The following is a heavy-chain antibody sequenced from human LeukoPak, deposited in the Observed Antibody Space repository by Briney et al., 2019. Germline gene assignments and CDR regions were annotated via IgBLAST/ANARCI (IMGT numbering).Heavy chain of an antibody. CDR1: GGSISSSSYY. V-gene: IGHV4-39*07. CDR3: ARTAFVHYFDY. CDR2: IHYSGST. D-gene: IGHD3-10*02. J-gene: IGHJ4*02. Sequence: PSETLSLTCTVSGGSISSSSYYWGWIRQPPGKGLEWIGSIHYSGSTNYNPSLKSRVTISVDTSKNQFSLKLSSVTAADTAVYYCARTAFVHYFDYWGQGTLVTVSS.